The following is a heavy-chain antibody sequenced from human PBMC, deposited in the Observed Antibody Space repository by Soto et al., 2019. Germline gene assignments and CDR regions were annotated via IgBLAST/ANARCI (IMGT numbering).Heavy chain of an antibody. CDR3: ARVYIGVAAYFDY. D-gene: IGHD6-6*01. CDR2: IYYSGST. J-gene: IGHJ4*02. Sequence: PSETLSLTCTVSGGPISSGGYYWSRIRQHPGKGLEWIGYIYYSGSTYYNPSLKSRVTISVDTSKNQFSLKLSSVTAADTAVYYCARVYIGVAAYFDYWGQGTLVTVSS. V-gene: IGHV4-31*03. CDR1: GGPISSGGYY.